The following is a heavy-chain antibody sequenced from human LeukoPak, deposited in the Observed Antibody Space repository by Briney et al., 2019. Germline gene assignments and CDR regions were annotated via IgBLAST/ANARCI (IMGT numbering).Heavy chain of an antibody. CDR3: AREKAPTTGTTDYDY. V-gene: IGHV3-48*03. J-gene: IGHJ4*02. CDR1: EFTFSSYE. Sequence: GGSLRLSCAASEFTFSSYEMNWVRQAPGKGLEWVSYISSSGSTILYADSVKGRFTISRDNAKNSLFLQMNSLRAGDTAVYYCAREKAPTTGTTDYDYWGQGTLVTVSS. D-gene: IGHD1-1*01. CDR2: ISSSGSTI.